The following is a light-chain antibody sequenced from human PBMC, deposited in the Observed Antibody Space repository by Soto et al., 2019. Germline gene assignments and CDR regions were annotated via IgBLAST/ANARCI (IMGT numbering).Light chain of an antibody. Sequence: EIVLTQSPGTLSLSPGERATLSCRASQSVSSSYLAWYQQKPGQAPRLLIYVASNRATGIPDRFSGSGSGTDFTLTISRLEPEDFAVYYCQQYGSSYRTCGQGTKVE. CDR1: QSVSSSY. CDR3: QQYGSSYRT. V-gene: IGKV3-20*01. J-gene: IGKJ1*01. CDR2: VAS.